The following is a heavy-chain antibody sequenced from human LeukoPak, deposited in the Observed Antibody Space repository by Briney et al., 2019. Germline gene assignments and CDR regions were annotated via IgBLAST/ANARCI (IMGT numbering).Heavy chain of an antibody. J-gene: IGHJ5*02. CDR2: INAGGST. V-gene: IGHV4-34*01. D-gene: IGHD3-10*01. CDR1: GGSFSGYF. CDR3: ARGSGVLPNWFDP. Sequence: SETLSLTSAVYGGSFSGYFWSWIRQSPGKGLEWIGEINAGGSTNYNPSLKSRVTISLDTSKNQFSLNLTSATAADTAVYYCARGSGVLPNWFDPWGQGTLVSVSS.